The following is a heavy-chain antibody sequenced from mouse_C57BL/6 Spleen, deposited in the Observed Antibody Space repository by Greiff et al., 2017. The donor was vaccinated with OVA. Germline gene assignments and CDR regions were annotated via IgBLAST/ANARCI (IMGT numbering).Heavy chain of an antibody. CDR1: GYAFSSSW. J-gene: IGHJ2*01. D-gene: IGHD3-3*01. V-gene: IGHV1-82*01. CDR3: ARDEGSYYFDY. CDR2: IYPGDGDT. Sequence: VQLQESGPELVKPGASVKISCKASGYAFSSSWMNWVKQRPGKGLEWIGRIYPGDGDTNYNGKFKGKATLTADKSSSTAYMQLSSLTSEDSAVYFCARDEGSYYFDYWGQGTTLTVSS.